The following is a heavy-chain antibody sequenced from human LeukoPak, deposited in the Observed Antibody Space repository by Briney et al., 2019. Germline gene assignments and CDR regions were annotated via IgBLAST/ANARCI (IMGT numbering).Heavy chain of an antibody. D-gene: IGHD2-2*01. J-gene: IGHJ4*02. Sequence: GGSLRLSCAASGFTFSNYWMSWVRQAPGKGLEFMANIKEAGSEKYYVDSVKGRFTISRDNAKNSLYLQMNSLRAEDTAVYYCARVGSGTSCPFDYWGQGTLVTVSS. V-gene: IGHV3-7*01. CDR3: ARVGSGTSCPFDY. CDR2: IKEAGSEK. CDR1: GFTFSNYW.